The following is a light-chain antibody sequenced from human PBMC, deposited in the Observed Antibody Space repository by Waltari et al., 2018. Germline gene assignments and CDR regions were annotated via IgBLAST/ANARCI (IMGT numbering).Light chain of an antibody. V-gene: IGLV2-11*01. Sequence: QSALIQPRSVSGSPGQSVTISCTGSSSDVGRYNYVSWYQQHSGKAPKLIIYEVIDRPSGVPDRFSGSKSGDTASLTISGLQAEDEADYYCCSYAGSHSWVFGGGTKLTVL. CDR1: SSDVGRYNY. CDR3: CSYAGSHSWV. CDR2: EVI. J-gene: IGLJ3*02.